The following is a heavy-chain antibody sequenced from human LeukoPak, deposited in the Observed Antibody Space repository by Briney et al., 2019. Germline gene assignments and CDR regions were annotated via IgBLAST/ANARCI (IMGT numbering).Heavy chain of an antibody. CDR1: GFSFTNYW. J-gene: IGHJ4*02. CDR2: IKQDGSGK. CDR3: AGIGSSSSCFDN. D-gene: IGHD6-13*01. V-gene: IGHV3-7*03. Sequence: PGGSLRLSCAASGFSFTNYWMSWVRQAPGKGLEWVGNIKQDGSGKCYVDSVKGRFTISRDNAKSSVYLQINSLRVEDTAVYYCAGIGSSSSCFDNWGQGTLGTVSS.